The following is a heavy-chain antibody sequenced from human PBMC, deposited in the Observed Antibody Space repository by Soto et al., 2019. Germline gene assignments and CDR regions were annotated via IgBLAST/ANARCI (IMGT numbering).Heavy chain of an antibody. CDR3: ARPTVLVPAAFYALDV. Sequence: ASVKVSCKASGYTFTNYAMHWVRQAPGQRLEWMGWINAGNGNTRYSQKFQGRVAITRDTSASTAYMELSSLRTEDTAVYFCARPTVLVPAAFYALDVWGQGTTVTVSS. D-gene: IGHD2-2*01. V-gene: IGHV1-3*01. J-gene: IGHJ6*02. CDR2: INAGNGNT. CDR1: GYTFTNYA.